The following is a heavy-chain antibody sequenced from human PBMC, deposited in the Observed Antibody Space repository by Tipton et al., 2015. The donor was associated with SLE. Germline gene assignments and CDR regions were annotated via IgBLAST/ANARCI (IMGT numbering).Heavy chain of an antibody. V-gene: IGHV4-34*01. CDR1: DGSFSGYH. CDR2: INYSGST. D-gene: IGHD3-22*01. Sequence: TLSLTCTIYDGSFSGYHWSWIRQPPGKGLEWIGEINYSGSTNYNPSLKSRVTISIGTSKNQLSLKLTSVTAAETAVYYCARRTTRSSGYFGAFDIWGQGTMVTVSS. J-gene: IGHJ3*02. CDR3: ARRTTRSSGYFGAFDI.